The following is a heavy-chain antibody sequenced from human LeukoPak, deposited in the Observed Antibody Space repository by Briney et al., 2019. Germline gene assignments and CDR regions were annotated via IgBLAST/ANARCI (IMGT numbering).Heavy chain of an antibody. Sequence: SETLSLTCAVYGGSFSGYYWSWIRQPPGKGLEWIGEINHSGSTNYSPSLKSRVTISVDTSKNQFSLKLSSVTAADTAVYYCARGDDDYYYYYYTDVWGKGTTVTVSS. CDR1: GGSFSGYY. D-gene: IGHD1-1*01. CDR2: INHSGST. V-gene: IGHV4-34*01. CDR3: ARGDDDYYYYYYTDV. J-gene: IGHJ6*03.